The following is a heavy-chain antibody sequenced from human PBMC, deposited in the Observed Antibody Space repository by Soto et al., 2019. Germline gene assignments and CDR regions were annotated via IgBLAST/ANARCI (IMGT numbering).Heavy chain of an antibody. CDR3: AKNPDYGGSRGGLDV. J-gene: IGHJ6*02. CDR1: GGSVNNANYF. CDR2: IYYSGST. V-gene: IGHV4-31*01. D-gene: IGHD4-17*01. Sequence: QVRLEESGPGLVKPSETLSLICSVSGGSVNNANYFWNWIGHHPENGLEWIGYIYYSGSTRYNPSLKTVASLSIDTSKNHFSLRSNSVRQTETAVYFCAKNPDYGGSRGGLDVWGRGTKVTVSS.